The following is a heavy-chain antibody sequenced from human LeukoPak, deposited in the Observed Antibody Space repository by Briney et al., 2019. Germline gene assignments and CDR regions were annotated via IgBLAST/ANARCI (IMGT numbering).Heavy chain of an antibody. Sequence: SETLSLTCAVSGYSISSGYYWGWIRQPPGKGLDWIGSSYHSGSTYYNPSLKSRVTISVDTSKNQCSLKLSSVTAADTAVYYCARLFVSSWFDPWGQGTLVTVSS. D-gene: IGHD3-16*02. CDR3: ARLFVSSWFDP. V-gene: IGHV4-38-2*01. CDR1: GYSISSGYY. CDR2: SYHSGST. J-gene: IGHJ5*02.